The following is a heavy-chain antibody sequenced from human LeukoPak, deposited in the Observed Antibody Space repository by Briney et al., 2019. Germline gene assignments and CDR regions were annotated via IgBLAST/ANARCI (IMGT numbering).Heavy chain of an antibody. Sequence: SETLSLTCTISGGSVSDYYWSWIRQSPGKGLEWIGYIYHTGSTSYSPSLKSRVTISVDTSKNQLSLNLSSVTAADTAVYYCARDRGSSSPSGWFDPWGQGALVTVSS. D-gene: IGHD6-6*01. CDR2: IYHTGST. V-gene: IGHV4-59*02. CDR1: GGSVSDYY. CDR3: ARDRGSSSPSGWFDP. J-gene: IGHJ5*02.